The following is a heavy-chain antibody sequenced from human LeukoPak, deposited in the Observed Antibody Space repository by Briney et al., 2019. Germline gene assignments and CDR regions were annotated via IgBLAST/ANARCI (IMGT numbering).Heavy chain of an antibody. CDR3: ARDPYHRLGPPLDL. CDR2: ISTSNGDT. D-gene: IGHD2-2*01. J-gene: IGHJ5*02. CDR1: GYIFANYD. Sequence: APVKVSCKASGYIFANYDITWVRQAPGQGLEWMGRISTSNGDTNYAQSLQGRVTMTTDTFTSTVYMELRSLRSDDTAVYYCARDPYHRLGPPLDLWGQGTLVTVSS. V-gene: IGHV1-18*01.